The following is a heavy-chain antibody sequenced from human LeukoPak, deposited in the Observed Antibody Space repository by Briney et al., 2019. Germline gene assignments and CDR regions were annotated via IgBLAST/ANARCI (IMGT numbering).Heavy chain of an antibody. V-gene: IGHV1-2*02. D-gene: IGHD5-24*01. CDR3: ARDRYGDGFAHLDY. J-gene: IGHJ4*02. CDR1: GYTFTSYA. CDR2: ITPSGGT. Sequence: ASVKVSFKASGYTFTSYAIHWVRQAPGQGLEWMGWITPSGGTNYPQKFQGRVAITWDTSITTAYMDLSRLTSDDTAVYYCARDRYGDGFAHLDYWGQGALVTVSP.